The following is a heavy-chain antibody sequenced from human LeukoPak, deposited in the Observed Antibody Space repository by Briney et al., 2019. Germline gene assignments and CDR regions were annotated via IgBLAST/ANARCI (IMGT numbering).Heavy chain of an antibody. CDR3: ARVAVAGTTGWFDP. CDR1: GYSFTSYW. D-gene: IGHD6-19*01. J-gene: IGHJ5*02. Sequence: KVGESLKISCKGSGYSFTSYWFGWVRQMPGKGLEWMGIIYPGDSDTRYSPSFQGQVIISADKSISTAYLQWSSLKASDAAMYYCARVAVAGTTGWFDPWGQGTLVTVSS. V-gene: IGHV5-51*01. CDR2: IYPGDSDT.